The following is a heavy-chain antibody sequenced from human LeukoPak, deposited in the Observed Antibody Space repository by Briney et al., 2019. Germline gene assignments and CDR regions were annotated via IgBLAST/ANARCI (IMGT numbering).Heavy chain of an antibody. J-gene: IGHJ5*02. CDR2: INPNSGGT. V-gene: IGHV1-2*02. CDR3: ARVRAVAGPVKP. Sequence: ASVKVSCKASGYTFTGYYMHWVRQAPGQGLEWMGWINPNSGGTNYAQKFQGRVTMTRDTSISTAYTELSRLRSDDTAVYYCARVRAVAGPVKPWGQGTLVTVSS. D-gene: IGHD6-19*01. CDR1: GYTFTGYY.